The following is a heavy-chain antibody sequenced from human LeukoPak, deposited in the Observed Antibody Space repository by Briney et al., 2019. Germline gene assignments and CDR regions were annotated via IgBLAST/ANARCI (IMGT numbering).Heavy chain of an antibody. CDR3: AKCDGDFGYSYFGMDV. J-gene: IGHJ6*02. V-gene: IGHV3-23*01. CDR1: GFTFRSYA. D-gene: IGHD3-3*01. CDR2: ITGTGGST. Sequence: GGSLRLSCAASGFTFRSYAMTWVRQAPGKGLEWVSGITGTGGSTHYADSVKGRFTISRDNSKNTLYLQMNSLRAEDTAVYYCAKCDGDFGYSYFGMDVWGQGTTVTVSS.